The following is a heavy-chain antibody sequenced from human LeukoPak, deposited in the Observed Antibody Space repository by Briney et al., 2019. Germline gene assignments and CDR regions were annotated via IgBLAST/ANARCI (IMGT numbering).Heavy chain of an antibody. CDR1: GFTFSSYS. Sequence: GGSLRLSCAASGFTFSSYSMNWVRQAPGKGLEWVSSISSSSSYIYYADSVKGRFTISRDNAKNSLYLQMNSLRPEDTALYYCAKGKQSPYYAYYYMDVWGKGTTVTISS. D-gene: IGHD1/OR15-1a*01. CDR2: ISSSSSYI. V-gene: IGHV3-21*04. J-gene: IGHJ6*03. CDR3: AKGKQSPYYAYYYMDV.